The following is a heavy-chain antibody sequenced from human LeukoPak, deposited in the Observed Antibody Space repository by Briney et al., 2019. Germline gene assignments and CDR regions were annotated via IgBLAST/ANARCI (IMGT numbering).Heavy chain of an antibody. CDR1: GFTFSSYW. J-gene: IGHJ6*03. CDR2: IKQDGSKK. D-gene: IGHD1-1*01. CDR3: ARDRSLEPGPYYYYYYMEV. Sequence: QTGGSLRLSCAASGFTFSSYWMSWVRQAPGKGLEWVANIKQDGSKKYYVDSVKGRFTISRDNAKNSLYLQMNSMRAEDTAVYYCARDRSLEPGPYYYYYYMEVWGKGTTVTVSS. V-gene: IGHV3-7*01.